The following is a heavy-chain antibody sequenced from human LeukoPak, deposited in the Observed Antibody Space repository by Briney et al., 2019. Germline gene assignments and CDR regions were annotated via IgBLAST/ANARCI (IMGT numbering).Heavy chain of an antibody. CDR1: GFTFSSYG. D-gene: IGHD3-22*01. J-gene: IGHJ4*02. Sequence: GGSLRLSCAASGFTFSSYGMHWVRQAPGKGLEWVAIISYDGSKKYYGDSVKGRFTISRDNSKNTLYLQINSLKTEDTAVYFCTTQNPFSPMIGRWGQGTLVTVSS. CDR3: TTQNPFSPMIGR. V-gene: IGHV3-33*05. CDR2: ISYDGSKK.